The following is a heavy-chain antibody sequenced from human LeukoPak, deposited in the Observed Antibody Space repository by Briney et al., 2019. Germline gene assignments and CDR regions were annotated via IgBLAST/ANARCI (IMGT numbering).Heavy chain of an antibody. CDR2: IRSKAYGETA. V-gene: IGHV3-49*03. D-gene: IGHD1-1*01. J-gene: IGHJ4*02. CDR3: TRDRGAYNLYDY. CDR1: GFTFGDYA. Sequence: GGSLRLSCTASGFTFGDYAMSWIRQAPGKGLEWVGFIRSKAYGETADYAASVKGRFTISRDDSKAIAYLQMNSLKTEGTAVYHCTRDRGAYNLYDYWGQGTLVTVSS.